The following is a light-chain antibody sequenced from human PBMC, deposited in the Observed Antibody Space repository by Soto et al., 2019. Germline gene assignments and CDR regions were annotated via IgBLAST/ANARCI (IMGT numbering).Light chain of an antibody. CDR3: QQYNNWPPYT. Sequence: ETVMTQSPATLSVSPGERATLSCRASHTIANNLAWYQQRPGHAPRLLIYGASTRATGIPARFSGSGSGTESTLTISSLPSEYFAIYYCQQYNNWPPYTFGQGTKLEIK. CDR1: HTIANN. CDR2: GAS. J-gene: IGKJ2*01. V-gene: IGKV3-15*01.